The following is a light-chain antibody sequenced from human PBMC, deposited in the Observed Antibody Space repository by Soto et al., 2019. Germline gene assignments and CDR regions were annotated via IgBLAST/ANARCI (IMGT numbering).Light chain of an antibody. Sequence: DILMTQSPATLSLSPGDRATLSCWASLTVSTNLAWYQQKPGQAPRLLIYYTSTRATGIPARFSGSGSAKEFTLTISSLKPEDSAVYYCQQYNNWPPGVTFGPGTKV. V-gene: IGKV3-15*01. J-gene: IGKJ3*01. CDR1: LTVSTN. CDR3: QQYNNWPPGVT. CDR2: YTS.